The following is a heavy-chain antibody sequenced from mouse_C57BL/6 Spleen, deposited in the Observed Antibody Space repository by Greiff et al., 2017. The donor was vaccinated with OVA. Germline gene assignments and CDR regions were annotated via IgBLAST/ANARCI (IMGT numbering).Heavy chain of an antibody. V-gene: IGHV1-26*01. CDR3: ARGGYAGDY. J-gene: IGHJ2*01. D-gene: IGHD2-14*01. CDR1: GYTFTDYY. CDR2: INPNNGGT. Sequence: VQLQQSGPELVKPGASVKISCKASGYTFTDYYMSWVKQSHGKSLEWIGDINPNNGGTSYNQKFKGKATLTVDKSSSTAYMELRSLTSEDSAVYYCARGGYAGDYWGQGTTLTVSS.